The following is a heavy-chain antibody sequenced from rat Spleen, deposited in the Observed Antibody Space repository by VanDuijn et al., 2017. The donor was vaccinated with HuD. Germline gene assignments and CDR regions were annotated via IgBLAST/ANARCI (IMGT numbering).Heavy chain of an antibody. CDR3: SAGRYYGYPYFDY. Sequence: VQLVESGGGLVQPKESLKISCAASGFTFTNAAMYWVRQAPGKGLEWVARIRSKPNNYATYYADSVKGRFTIDRDDSKSMVYLQMDNLKTEDTALYYCSAGRYYGYPYFDYWGQGVMVTVSS. J-gene: IGHJ2*01. CDR1: GFTFTNAA. CDR2: IRSKPNNYAT. D-gene: IGHD1-7*01. V-gene: IGHV10-5*01.